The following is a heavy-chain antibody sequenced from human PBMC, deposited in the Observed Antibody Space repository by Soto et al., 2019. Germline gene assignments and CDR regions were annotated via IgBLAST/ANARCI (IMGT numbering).Heavy chain of an antibody. Sequence: ASVKVSCKASGYTFTSYGISWVRQAPGQGLEWMGGIIPIFGTANFAQKFQGRVTITADESTSTAYMELSSLRSEDTAVYYCARDVGSIYDSSGYYYFDYWGQGTLVTVSS. CDR2: IIPIFGTA. CDR1: GYTFTSYG. J-gene: IGHJ4*02. D-gene: IGHD3-22*01. V-gene: IGHV1-69*13. CDR3: ARDVGSIYDSSGYYYFDY.